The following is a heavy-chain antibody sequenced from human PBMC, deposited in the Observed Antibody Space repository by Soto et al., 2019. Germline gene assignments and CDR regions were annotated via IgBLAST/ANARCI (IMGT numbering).Heavy chain of an antibody. J-gene: IGHJ6*03. CDR1: GGSFSGYY. CDR3: ARAPRGGGYYYYYYMDV. D-gene: IGHD3-10*01. V-gene: IGHV4-34*01. Sequence: ASETLSLTCAVYGGSFSGYYWSWIRQPPGKGLEWIGEINHSGSTNYNPSLKSRVTISVDTSKNQFSLKLSSVTAADTAVYYCARAPRGGGYYYYYYMDVWGKGTTVTVSS. CDR2: INHSGST.